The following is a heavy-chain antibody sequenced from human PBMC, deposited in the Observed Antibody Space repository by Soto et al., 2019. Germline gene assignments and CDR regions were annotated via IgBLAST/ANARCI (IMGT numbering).Heavy chain of an antibody. V-gene: IGHV1-46*01. CDR2: INPSGGST. CDR3: ARAMYSSSPHEYFQH. Sequence: QVQLVQSGAEVKKPGASVKVSCKASGYTFTSYYMHCVRQAPGQGLDWMGIINPSGGSTSYAQKFQGRVTMTRDTSTSTVYMELSSLRSEDTAVYYCARAMYSSSPHEYFQHWGQGTLVTVSS. CDR1: GYTFTSYY. D-gene: IGHD6-6*01. J-gene: IGHJ1*01.